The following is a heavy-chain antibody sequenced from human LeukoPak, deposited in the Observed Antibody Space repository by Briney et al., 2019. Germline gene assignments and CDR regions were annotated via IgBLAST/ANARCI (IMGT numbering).Heavy chain of an antibody. CDR2: ISSASTYK. CDR1: GFSFSSYS. Sequence: PGGSLRLSCAASGFSFSSYSMIWVRQAPGKGLEWVSSISSASTYKFYADSVKGRFTVSRDNARNSLYLQMDSLGVEDTAVYYCARVGANGYGMDVWGQGTTVTVSS. V-gene: IGHV3-21*01. D-gene: IGHD3-16*01. J-gene: IGHJ6*02. CDR3: ARVGANGYGMDV.